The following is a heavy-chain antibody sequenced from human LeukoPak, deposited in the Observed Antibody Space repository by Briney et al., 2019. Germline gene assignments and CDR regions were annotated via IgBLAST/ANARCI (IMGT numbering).Heavy chain of an antibody. CDR2: IYYSGST. D-gene: IGHD6-13*01. V-gene: IGHV4-59*08. J-gene: IGHJ5*02. CDR3: ASSSSPLGPLNWFDP. CDR1: GDSISSYY. Sequence: SETLSLTCTVSGDSISSYYWSWIRQPPGKGLEWIGYIYYSGSTKYNPSLKSRVTISVDTSKNQFSLKLRSVTAADTAVYYCASSSSPLGPLNWFDPWGQGTLVTVSS.